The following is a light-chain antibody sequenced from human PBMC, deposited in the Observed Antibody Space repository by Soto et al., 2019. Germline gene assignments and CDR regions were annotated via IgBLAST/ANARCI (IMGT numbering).Light chain of an antibody. CDR1: QSVRSTY. CDR2: GTS. Sequence: EIVLTQSPGTLSLSPGEGATLSCRVSQSVRSTYLAWYQHIPGQAPRLLIYGTSSRATGIPDRFSGSGSGTDFTLTISRLEPEDFAVYYCQQYGSSPRTFGQGTKLEIK. CDR3: QQYGSSPRT. V-gene: IGKV3-20*01. J-gene: IGKJ2*01.